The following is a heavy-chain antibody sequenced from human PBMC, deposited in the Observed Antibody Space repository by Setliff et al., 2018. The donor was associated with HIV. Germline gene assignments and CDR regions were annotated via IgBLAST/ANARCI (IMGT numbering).Heavy chain of an antibody. J-gene: IGHJ4*02. V-gene: IGHV1-69*13. CDR2: IIPLSGTT. D-gene: IGHD5-12*01. CDR3: ARGRWLQSFDY. Sequence: SVKVSCKVSGGSFSSFAMSWVRQAPGHGLEWMGGIIPLSGTTNCAQKLEGRVTLSADESTSTAYMQLNSLTSEDTAVYYCARGRWLQSFDYWGQGTLVTSPQ. CDR1: GGSFSSFA.